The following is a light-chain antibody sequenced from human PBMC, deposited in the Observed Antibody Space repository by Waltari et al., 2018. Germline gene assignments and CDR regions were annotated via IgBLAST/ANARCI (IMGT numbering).Light chain of an antibody. CDR2: AAS. V-gene: IGKV1-NL1*01. CDR3: QQYYSTPWT. CDR1: QGISNS. Sequence: DFQLTQSPSSLSASVGDRVPITFRASQGISNSLAWYQQKPGKDPKLLLYAASRLESGVPSRFSGSGSGADYTLTSSSRQAEDFATYYCQQYYSTPWTFGQGTKVEIK. J-gene: IGKJ1*01.